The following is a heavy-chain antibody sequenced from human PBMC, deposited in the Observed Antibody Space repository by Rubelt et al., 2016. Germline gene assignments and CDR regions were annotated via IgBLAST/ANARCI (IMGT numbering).Heavy chain of an antibody. V-gene: IGHV4-39*07. CDR3: ASLDILTGYYFNFDY. D-gene: IGHD3-9*01. CDR2: INHSGST. Sequence: QLQLQESGPGLVKPSETLSLTCTVSGGSISSSSYYWGWIRQPPGKGLEWIGEINHSGSTNYNPSLKDRVTISVEPSKNQLSLKLGSVTAADTVVYYCASLDILTGYYFNFDYWGQGTLVTVSS. CDR1: GGSISSSSYY. J-gene: IGHJ4*02.